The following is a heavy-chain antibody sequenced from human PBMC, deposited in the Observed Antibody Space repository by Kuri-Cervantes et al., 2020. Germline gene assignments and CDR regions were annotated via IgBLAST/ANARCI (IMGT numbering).Heavy chain of an antibody. Sequence: GESLKISCAASGFTFSSYAMHWVRQAPGKGLEWVAVISYGGSNKYYADSVKGRFTISRDNSKNTLYLQMNSLRAEDTAVYYCAKDEGGSSGYYYPYYYYYYGMDVWGQGTTVTVSS. V-gene: IGHV3-30-3*01. J-gene: IGHJ6*02. CDR1: GFTFSSYA. D-gene: IGHD3-22*01. CDR2: ISYGGSNK. CDR3: AKDEGGSSGYYYPYYYYYYGMDV.